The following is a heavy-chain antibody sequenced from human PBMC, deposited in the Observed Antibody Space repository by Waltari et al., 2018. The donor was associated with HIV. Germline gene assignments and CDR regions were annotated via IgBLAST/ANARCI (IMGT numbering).Heavy chain of an antibody. J-gene: IGHJ3*01. Sequence: EVQLLEYGGGVVQPGGSLRRSCTDSGFSFRTLAMSWVRQAPGKVPDGVSALSGSGITASYADYVKGRLTISRDFSNNTLFLQMNNLRPEDTAVYFCARSMRDLRPSAFDVWGQGTMVAISS. D-gene: IGHD2-8*01. CDR1: GFSFRTLA. CDR3: ARSMRDLRPSAFDV. CDR2: LSGSGITA. V-gene: IGHV3-23*01.